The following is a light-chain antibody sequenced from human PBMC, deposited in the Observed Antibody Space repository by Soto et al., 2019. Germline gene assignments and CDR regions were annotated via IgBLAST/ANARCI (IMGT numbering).Light chain of an antibody. Sequence: EIVLTQSPGSLSLSPGEGATLSCRASQSVGTFLAWYQQRPGQGPRLLIYDASNRATGIPARFSGSGSGTDFPLTISSLEPENFAVYYCQHRANWAWTFGQGTKVEI. CDR2: DAS. J-gene: IGKJ1*01. CDR3: QHRANWAWT. CDR1: QSVGTF. V-gene: IGKV3-11*01.